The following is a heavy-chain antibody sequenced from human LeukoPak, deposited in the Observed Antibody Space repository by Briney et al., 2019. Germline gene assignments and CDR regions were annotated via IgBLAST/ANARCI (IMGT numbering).Heavy chain of an antibody. Sequence: PSETLSLTCSVSGGSVSSYYWSWIRRSPGKGLEWIGYIHNSGRTTYNPSLKSRVTGFVDTSKNQVSLRLSSVIAADTAVYYCARHGTISSESYFDYWGQGALVTVSS. CDR2: IHNSGRT. CDR3: ARHGTISSESYFDY. J-gene: IGHJ4*02. CDR1: GGSVSSYY. D-gene: IGHD1-14*01. V-gene: IGHV4-59*08.